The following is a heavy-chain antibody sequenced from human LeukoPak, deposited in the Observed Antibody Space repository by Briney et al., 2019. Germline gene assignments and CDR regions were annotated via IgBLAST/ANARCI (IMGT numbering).Heavy chain of an antibody. D-gene: IGHD3-22*01. Sequence: GGSLRLSCAASGFTFSNYGMHWVRQAPGKGLEWVAFISYDGSNKDCADSVKGRCTISRDTSENTLHLQMNSLRTEDTAVYYCAVQRGLDYWGQGTLVTVSS. J-gene: IGHJ4*02. CDR1: GFTFSNYG. CDR3: AVQRGLDY. V-gene: IGHV3-30*03. CDR2: ISYDGSNK.